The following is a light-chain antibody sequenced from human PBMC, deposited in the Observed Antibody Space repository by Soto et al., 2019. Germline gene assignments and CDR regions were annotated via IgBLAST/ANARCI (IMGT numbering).Light chain of an antibody. CDR1: QSISSY. Sequence: EIVLTQSPVTLSLSPGERATLSCRASQSISSYLAWYQHKPGQAPRLLIYDASNRATGIPARFSGSGSGTDFTLTISSLEPEDFAVYYCQQRSNWPITVGQGTRLEIK. V-gene: IGKV3-11*01. CDR3: QQRSNWPIT. J-gene: IGKJ5*01. CDR2: DAS.